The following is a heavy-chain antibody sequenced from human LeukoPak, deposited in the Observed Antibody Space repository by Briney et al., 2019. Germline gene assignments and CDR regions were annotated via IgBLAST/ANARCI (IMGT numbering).Heavy chain of an antibody. CDR2: IYYSGST. Sequence: SETLSLTCTVSGGSISSSSYYWGWIRQPPGKGLEWIGSIYYSGSTYYNPSLKSRVTISVDTSKNQFSLKLSSVTAADTAVYYCARQLGYCSSTSCYADKFDYWGQGTLVTVSS. CDR3: ARQLGYCSSTSCYADKFDY. V-gene: IGHV4-39*01. CDR1: GGSISSSSYY. J-gene: IGHJ4*02. D-gene: IGHD2-2*01.